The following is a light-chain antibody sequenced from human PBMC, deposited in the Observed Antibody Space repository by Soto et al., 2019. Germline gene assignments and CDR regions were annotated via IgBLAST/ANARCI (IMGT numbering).Light chain of an antibody. Sequence: DIQMTQSPSSLSASVGDRVTITCQASQDISNYLNWYQQKPGKAPKLLIYDASKLETGVPSRFSGSGSGTDFTFTISSLQPEDIETYYCQQYDNLPFTFGPGTKVDIK. CDR2: DAS. J-gene: IGKJ3*01. CDR1: QDISNY. CDR3: QQYDNLPFT. V-gene: IGKV1-33*01.